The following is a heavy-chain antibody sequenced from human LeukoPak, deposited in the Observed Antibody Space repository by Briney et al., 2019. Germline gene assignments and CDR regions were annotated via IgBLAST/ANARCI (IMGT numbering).Heavy chain of an antibody. J-gene: IGHJ4*02. D-gene: IGHD3-3*01. CDR1: GGTFSSYA. CDR2: IIPIFGTA. Sequence: ASVTVSCKASGGTFSSYAISWVRQAPGQGLEWMGGIIPIFGTANYAQKFQGRVTITADESTSTAYMELSSLRSEDTAVYYCARGKSYDFWSGYLDYWGQGTLVTVSS. V-gene: IGHV1-69*13. CDR3: ARGKSYDFWSGYLDY.